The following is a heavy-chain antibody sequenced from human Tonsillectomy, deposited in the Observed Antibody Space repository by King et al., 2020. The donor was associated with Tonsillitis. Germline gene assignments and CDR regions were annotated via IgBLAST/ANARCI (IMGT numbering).Heavy chain of an antibody. D-gene: IGHD3-22*01. CDR2: ISAYNGNT. J-gene: IGHJ4*02. V-gene: IGHV1-18*01. CDR3: ASPGTDSSGYQYFDS. Sequence: QLVQSGAEVKKPGASVKVPCKGSGYTFTSFGISWVRQAPGQGLEWMGWISAYNGNTHYAQKLQGRVTMTTDTSTSTAYMELKSLRSDDTAVYYCASPGTDSSGYQYFDSWGQGTLVIVSS. CDR1: GYTFTSFG.